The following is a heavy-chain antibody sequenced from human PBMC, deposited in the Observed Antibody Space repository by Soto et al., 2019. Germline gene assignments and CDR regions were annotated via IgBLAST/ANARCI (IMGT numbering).Heavy chain of an antibody. Sequence: QVQLVESGGDVVQPGRSLRLSCAASGFTFNTYAIQWFRQAPGKGLEWVAAISYDGSTKYYADSVKGRFILSRDNSKNTLWLQMNSLRAEDTAVYFCARDLPGPTKLDHWGQGALVTVSS. CDR2: ISYDGSTK. CDR3: ARDLPGPTKLDH. J-gene: IGHJ4*02. D-gene: IGHD1-26*01. V-gene: IGHV3-30-3*01. CDR1: GFTFNTYA.